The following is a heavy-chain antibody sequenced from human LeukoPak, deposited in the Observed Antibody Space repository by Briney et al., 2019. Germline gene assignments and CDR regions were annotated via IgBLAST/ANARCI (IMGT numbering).Heavy chain of an antibody. CDR3: ARDGGSREFDY. CDR1: GGNFNSYA. CDR2: IIPILGIA. V-gene: IGHV1-69*04. J-gene: IGHJ4*02. D-gene: IGHD6-13*01. Sequence: SVKVSCKASGGNFNSYAISWVRQAPGQGLEWMGRIIPILGIANYAQKLQGRVTMTTDTSTSTAYMELRSLRSDDTAVYYCARDGGSREFDYWGQGTLVTVSS.